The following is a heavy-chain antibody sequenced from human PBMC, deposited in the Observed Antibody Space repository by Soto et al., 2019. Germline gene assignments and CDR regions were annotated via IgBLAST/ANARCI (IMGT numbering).Heavy chain of an antibody. CDR3: ARGPRGYCSGGSCWFDY. CDR2: IIPIFGTA. V-gene: IGHV1-69*13. CDR1: GGTFSSYP. J-gene: IGHJ4*02. D-gene: IGHD2-15*01. Sequence: SVKVSCKASGGTFSSYPISWVRQSPGQGLEWMGGIIPIFGTANYAQKFQGRVTITADESTSTAYMELSSLRSEDTAVYYCARGPRGYCSGGSCWFDYWGQGTLVTVSS.